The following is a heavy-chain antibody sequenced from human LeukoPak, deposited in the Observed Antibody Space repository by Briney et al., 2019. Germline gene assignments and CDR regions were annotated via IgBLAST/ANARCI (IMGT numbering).Heavy chain of an antibody. CDR2: INTYNGNT. D-gene: IGHD3-3*01. J-gene: IGHJ4*02. CDR1: GYTFNSYG. V-gene: IGHV1-18*01. CDR3: ARDRAFTIFGVVNTLYYFDF. Sequence: ASVKVSCKASGYTFNSYGISWVRQDPGQGLEWMGWINTYNGNTNYAQNLQGRVTLTTDTSTSTAYMELRSLGSDDTAVFYCARDRAFTIFGVVNTLYYFDFWGQGTLVTVSS.